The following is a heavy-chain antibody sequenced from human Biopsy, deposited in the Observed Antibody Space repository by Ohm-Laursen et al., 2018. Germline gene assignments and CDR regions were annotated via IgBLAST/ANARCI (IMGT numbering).Heavy chain of an antibody. D-gene: IGHD3-22*01. J-gene: IGHJ5*02. V-gene: IGHV4-39*01. Sequence: SDTLSLTCPVSGGSISNNNYYWGWLRQPPRKGLEWIGSIFYRGSTHYKPSLKIRVNMSVDTSKNQFSLKLNSVTAADTAVYYCARDYDTSGYYYVSWGQGTLVTVSS. CDR2: IFYRGST. CDR1: GGSISNNNYY. CDR3: ARDYDTSGYYYVS.